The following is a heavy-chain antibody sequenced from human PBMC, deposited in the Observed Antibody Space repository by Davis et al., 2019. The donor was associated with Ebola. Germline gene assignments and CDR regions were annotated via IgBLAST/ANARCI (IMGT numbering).Heavy chain of an antibody. CDR3: ARVNAVTGYSRFDS. CDR2: ISGSGGST. CDR1: GSTFTSYA. Sequence: GGSLRPSCAASGSTFTSYAMSWVRQAPGKGLEWVSAISGSGGSTYYADAVKGRFTISRDNAKNSLYLRLNSLRAEDTALYHCARVNAVTGYSRFDSWGQGTLVTVSS. J-gene: IGHJ5*01. V-gene: IGHV3-23*01. D-gene: IGHD3-9*01.